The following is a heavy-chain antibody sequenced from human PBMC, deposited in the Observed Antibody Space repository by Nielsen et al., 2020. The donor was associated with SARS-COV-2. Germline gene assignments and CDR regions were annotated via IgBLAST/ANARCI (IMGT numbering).Heavy chain of an antibody. Sequence: GGSLRLSCTASGFTFGDYAMSWVGQAPGKGLGWVGFIRSKAYGGTTEYAASVKGRFTISRDDSKSIAYLQMNSLKTEDTAVYYCTRGVGSHYFDYWGQGTLISVSS. V-gene: IGHV3-49*04. CDR2: IRSKAYGGTT. J-gene: IGHJ4*02. CDR3: TRGVGSHYFDY. CDR1: GFTFGDYA. D-gene: IGHD3-10*01.